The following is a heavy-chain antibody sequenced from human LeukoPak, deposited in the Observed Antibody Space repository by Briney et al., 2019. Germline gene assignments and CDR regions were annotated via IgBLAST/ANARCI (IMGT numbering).Heavy chain of an antibody. CDR1: GSTFSSYG. CDR3: ARGLYSLRCLDYYGMDV. J-gene: IGHJ6*02. D-gene: IGHD3-3*01. V-gene: IGHV3-33*01. CDR2: IWYDGSNK. Sequence: PGRSLRPSCAASGSTFSSYGMHWVRQAPGKGLEWVAVIWYDGSNKYYADSVKGRFTISRDNSKSTLYLQMNSLRAEDTAVYYCARGLYSLRCLDYYGMDVWGQGTTVTVSS.